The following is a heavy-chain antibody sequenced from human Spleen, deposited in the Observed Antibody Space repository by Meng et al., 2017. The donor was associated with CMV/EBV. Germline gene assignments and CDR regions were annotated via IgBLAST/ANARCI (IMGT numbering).Heavy chain of an antibody. Sequence: GESLKISCAGSGFTFSYYSMNWVRQAPGKGLEWVSSISSSSAYMYYADSVKGRFTISRDNAKNSLYLQMNSLRAEDTAVYYCARDPRTTVTTYPTHLYYYYGMDVWGQGTTVTVSS. V-gene: IGHV3-21*01. CDR1: GFTFSYYS. D-gene: IGHD4-17*01. CDR2: ISSSSAYM. CDR3: ARDPRTTVTTYPTHLYYYYGMDV. J-gene: IGHJ6*02.